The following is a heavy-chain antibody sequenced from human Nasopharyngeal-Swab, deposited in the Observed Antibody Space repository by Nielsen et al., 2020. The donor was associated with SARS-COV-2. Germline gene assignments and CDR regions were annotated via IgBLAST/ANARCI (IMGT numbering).Heavy chain of an antibody. V-gene: IGHV3-48*02. J-gene: IGHJ6*02. Sequence: GGSLSLSCAASGFTFSSYSMNWVRKAPGKGLEWVSYISSSSSTIYYADSVKGRFTISRDNAKNSLYLQMNSLRDEDTAVYYCARGGRWDDSTEWDYYYYGMDVWGQGTTVTVSS. D-gene: IGHD3-22*01. CDR3: ARGGRWDDSTEWDYYYYGMDV. CDR2: ISSSSSTI. CDR1: GFTFSSYS.